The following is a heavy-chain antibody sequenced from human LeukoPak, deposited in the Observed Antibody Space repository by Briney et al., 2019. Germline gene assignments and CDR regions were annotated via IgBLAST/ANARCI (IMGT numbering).Heavy chain of an antibody. D-gene: IGHD4-17*01. V-gene: IGHV1-18*01. J-gene: IGHJ5*02. Sequence: ASVKVSCKASGYTFTSYGISWVRQAPGQGLEWMGWISAYNGNTNYAQKLQGRVTMTTDTSTSTAYMELRSLRSDDTAVYYCARGATTVTTFGFDWFDPWGQGTLVTVSS. CDR3: ARGATTVTTFGFDWFDP. CDR1: GYTFTSYG. CDR2: ISAYNGNT.